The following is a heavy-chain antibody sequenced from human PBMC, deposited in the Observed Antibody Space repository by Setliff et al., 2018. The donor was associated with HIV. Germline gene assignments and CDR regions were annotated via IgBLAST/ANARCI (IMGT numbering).Heavy chain of an antibody. D-gene: IGHD1-26*01. CDR3: TRDSGTESGSPWWYFAL. J-gene: IGHJ2*01. CDR1: GFRFGDFA. CDR2: IRTKAHGGTT. V-gene: IGHV3-49*04. Sequence: PGESLKISCTASGFRFGDFALNWVRQAPGKGLEWIGFIRTKAHGGTTEYAASVRGRFTISRDDSESIAYLQMNSLNTEGTAMYYCTRDSGTESGSPWWYFALLGRGTLVTVSS.